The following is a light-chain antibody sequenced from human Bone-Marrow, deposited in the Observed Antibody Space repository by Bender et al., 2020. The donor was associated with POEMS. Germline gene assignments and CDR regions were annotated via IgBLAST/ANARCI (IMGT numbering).Light chain of an antibody. CDR2: EDK. V-gene: IGLV2-23*01. CDR3: CSRAQTGTSWV. J-gene: IGLJ3*02. Sequence: QSALTQPASVSGSPGQSISISCTGTSSDVGRYDLVSWYQQHPGKAPKLMIYEDKKRPSGISNRFSGSKSGNTASLTISGLQAEDEADYYCCSRAQTGTSWVFGGGTKLTVL. CDR1: SSDVGRYDL.